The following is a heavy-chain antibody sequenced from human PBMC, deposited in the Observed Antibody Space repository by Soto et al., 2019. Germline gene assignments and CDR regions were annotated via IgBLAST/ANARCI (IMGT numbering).Heavy chain of an antibody. CDR3: ARAGAPMGSSLSDFDY. Sequence: EVQLVESGGGLVMPGGSLRLSCAASGFTFSSYSMNWVRQAPGKGLEWVSSISSSSSYIYYADSVKGRFTISRDNAKNSLYLQMNSLRAEDTAVYYCARAGAPMGSSLSDFDYWGQGTLVTVSS. CDR2: ISSSSSYI. J-gene: IGHJ4*02. CDR1: GFTFSSYS. V-gene: IGHV3-21*01. D-gene: IGHD6-13*01.